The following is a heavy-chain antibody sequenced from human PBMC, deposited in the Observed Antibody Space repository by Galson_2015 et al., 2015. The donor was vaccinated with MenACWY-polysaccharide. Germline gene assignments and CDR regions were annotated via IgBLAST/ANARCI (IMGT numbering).Heavy chain of an antibody. CDR3: VRDSPDCRGGNFRDTRGMDV. CDR1: GFNFIGHD. J-gene: IGHJ6*02. Sequence: SMRLSCAASGFNFIGHDSNWVRQAPGKGLQWVSYISSNGGIKRYIESGKGRFIISRDNTQKSVSLEMNSLTVEDSGVYFCVRDSPDCRGGNFRDTRGMDVWGQGTTVTVSS. D-gene: IGHD2-15*01. V-gene: IGHV3-48*03. CDR2: ISSNGGIK.